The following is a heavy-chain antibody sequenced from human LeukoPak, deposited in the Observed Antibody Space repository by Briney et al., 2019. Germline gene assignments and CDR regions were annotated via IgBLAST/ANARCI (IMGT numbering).Heavy chain of an antibody. J-gene: IGHJ4*02. V-gene: IGHV3-30*18. Sequence: GGSLRLSCAASGFTFSNYGMHWVRQAPGKGLEWVAVISYDGSNKYYADSVKGRFTISRDNSKNTLYLQMNSLRAEDTAVYYCAKGSGYGGTVHFDYWGQETLVTVSS. CDR3: AKGSGYGGTVHFDY. CDR1: GFTFSNYG. CDR2: ISYDGSNK. D-gene: IGHD4-23*01.